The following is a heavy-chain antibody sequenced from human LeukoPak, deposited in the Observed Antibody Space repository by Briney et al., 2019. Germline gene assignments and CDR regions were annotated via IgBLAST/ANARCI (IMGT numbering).Heavy chain of an antibody. D-gene: IGHD3-10*01. V-gene: IGHV3-21*01. CDR3: ARVPFPGSGTRRGNNWFDP. Sequence: GGSLRLSRAASGFTFSSYSMNWVRQAPGKGLESVSSISSSSSYIYYADSVKGRFTISRDNAKNPLYLQMNSLRPEDTAVYYCARVPFPGSGTRRGNNWFDPWGQGTLVTVSS. CDR1: GFTFSSYS. J-gene: IGHJ5*02. CDR2: ISSSSSYI.